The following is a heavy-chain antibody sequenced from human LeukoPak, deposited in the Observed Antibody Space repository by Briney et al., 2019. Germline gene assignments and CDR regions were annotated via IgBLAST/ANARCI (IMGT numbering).Heavy chain of an antibody. CDR3: ARATAMVTIAY. CDR2: INWNGGST. J-gene: IGHJ4*02. V-gene: IGHV3-20*04. D-gene: IGHD5-18*01. CDR1: GFTFDDYG. Sequence: GGSLRLSCAASGFTFDDYGMSWVRQTPGKGLEWVSGINWNGGSTGYADSVKGRFTISRDNAKNSLYLQMNSLRAEDTALYYCARATAMVTIAYWGQGTLVTVSS.